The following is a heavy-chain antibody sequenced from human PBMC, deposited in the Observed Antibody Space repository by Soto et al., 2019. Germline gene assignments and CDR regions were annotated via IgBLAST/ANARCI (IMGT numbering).Heavy chain of an antibody. V-gene: IGHV1-69*11. CDR2: IVPSLDTT. Sequence: QVHLVQSGTEVKKPGSSVKVSCKASGGTFSSSGFSWVRQAPGQGLEWMGMIVPSLDTTNYAQKFQARVTITADEVTSTDYMEFRSLRSEDTAVYYCARWPQPRYTADPYAVDVWGQGTRVIVSS. D-gene: IGHD3-16*02. CDR1: GGTFSSSG. J-gene: IGHJ6*02. CDR3: ARWPQPRYTADPYAVDV.